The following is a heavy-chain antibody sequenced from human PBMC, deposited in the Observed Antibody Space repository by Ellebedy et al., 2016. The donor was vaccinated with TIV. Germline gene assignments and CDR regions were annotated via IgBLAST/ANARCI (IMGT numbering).Heavy chain of an antibody. CDR2: ISGSGGST. CDR3: AKASVLWFGDTNPNSFDP. V-gene: IGHV3-23*01. D-gene: IGHD3-10*01. CDR1: GFTFSSYA. Sequence: PGGSLRLSCAASGFTFSSYAMSGVRQAPGKGLEWVSAISGSGGSTYYADSVKGRFTISRDNSKNTLYLQMNSLRAEDTAVYYCAKASVLWFGDTNPNSFDPWGQGTLVTVSS. J-gene: IGHJ5*02.